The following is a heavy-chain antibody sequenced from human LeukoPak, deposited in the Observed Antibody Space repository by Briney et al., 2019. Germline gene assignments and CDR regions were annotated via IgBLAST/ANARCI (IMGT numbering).Heavy chain of an antibody. CDR2: INHSGST. Sequence: SETLSLTCAVYGGSFSGYYWSWIRQPPGKGLEWIGEINHSGSTNYNPSLKSRVTISVDTSKNQFSLKLSSVTAEDTAVYYCAKGSYYDSSGYVDAFDIWGQGTMVTVSS. V-gene: IGHV4-34*01. CDR1: GGSFSGYY. D-gene: IGHD3-22*01. CDR3: AKGSYYDSSGYVDAFDI. J-gene: IGHJ3*02.